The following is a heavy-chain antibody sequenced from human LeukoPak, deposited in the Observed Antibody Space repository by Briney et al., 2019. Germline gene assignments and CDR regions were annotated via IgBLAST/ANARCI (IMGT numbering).Heavy chain of an antibody. D-gene: IGHD3-22*01. J-gene: IGHJ4*02. V-gene: IGHV3-23*01. Sequence: GGSLRLSCAASGFTFSNYAMNWVRQSPEKGREWVSGISGSGGNTYYADSVKGRFTISRDNSKNTLSLQMNSLRAEDTAVYYCARDYYDGIGYYYEDYWGQGTLVTVSS. CDR1: GFTFSNYA. CDR2: ISGSGGNT. CDR3: ARDYYDGIGYYYEDY.